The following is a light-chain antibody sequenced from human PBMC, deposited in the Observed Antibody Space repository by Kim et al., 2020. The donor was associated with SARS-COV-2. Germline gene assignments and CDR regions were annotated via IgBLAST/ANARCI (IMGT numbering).Light chain of an antibody. CDR3: QHYNGYPLT. CDR1: RNN. CDR2: DAS. J-gene: IGKJ4*01. V-gene: IGKV1-16*01. Sequence: RNNLAWPRPKPEKAPESLVYDASTLQGGVPSRFSGSGSGTDFTLTISSLQPEDFATYYCQHYNGYPLTFGGGTKVDIK.